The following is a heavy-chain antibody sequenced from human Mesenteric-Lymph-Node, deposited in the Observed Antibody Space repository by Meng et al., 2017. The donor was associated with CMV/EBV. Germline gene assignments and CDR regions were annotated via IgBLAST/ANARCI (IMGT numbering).Heavy chain of an antibody. D-gene: IGHD6-13*01. Sequence: CKASGGTFSSYAISWVRQAPGQGLEWMGGIIPIFGTANYAQKFQGRVTITADKSTSTAYMELSSLRFDDTAVYYCAKYPGDSSPNPWGQGTLVTVSS. J-gene: IGHJ5*02. CDR2: IIPIFGTA. CDR1: GGTFSSYA. V-gene: IGHV1-69*06. CDR3: AKYPGDSSPNP.